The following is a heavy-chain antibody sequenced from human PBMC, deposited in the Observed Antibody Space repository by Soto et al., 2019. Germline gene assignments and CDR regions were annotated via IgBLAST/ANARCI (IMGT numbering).Heavy chain of an antibody. CDR3: ARWGAMVRGVIKSTRPYYHYGMAV. CDR1: GYTFTGYD. Sequence: ESVKVSCKASGYTFTGYDMHWVRQAPGQGLEWMGWINPNSGGTNYAQKFQGRVTMTRDTSISTAYMELSRLRSDDTAVYYCARWGAMVRGVIKSTRPYYHYGMAVWAQGTTVTGS. D-gene: IGHD3-10*01. CDR2: INPNSGGT. V-gene: IGHV1-2*02. J-gene: IGHJ6*02.